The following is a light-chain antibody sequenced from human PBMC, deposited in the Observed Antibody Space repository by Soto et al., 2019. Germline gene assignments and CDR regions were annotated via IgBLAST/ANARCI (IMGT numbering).Light chain of an antibody. J-gene: IGKJ4*01. V-gene: IGKV3-20*01. Sequence: EIVLTQSPGTLSLSPGERATLSCRASQSVSSSYLAWYQQKPGQAPRLLIYGASSRATGIPDRFSGSGSGTDFTLTISRLVPEDSAVYYCQQFGSSPATFGGGTKVEIK. CDR1: QSVSSSY. CDR2: GAS. CDR3: QQFGSSPAT.